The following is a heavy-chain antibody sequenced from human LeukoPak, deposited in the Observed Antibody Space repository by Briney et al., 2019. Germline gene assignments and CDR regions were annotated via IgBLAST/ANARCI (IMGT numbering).Heavy chain of an antibody. D-gene: IGHD6-19*01. J-gene: IGHJ4*02. CDR2: IRYDGSIK. Sequence: GGSLRLSCAASGFTFNSYGMHWVRQAPGKGLVWVAFIRYDGSIKHYADSVKGRFTISRDNSKNTVSLQMNSLRPEDAAVYYCGKGSSTSGCPDYWGQGTLVTVSS. CDR3: GKGSSTSGCPDY. CDR1: GFTFNSYG. V-gene: IGHV3-30*02.